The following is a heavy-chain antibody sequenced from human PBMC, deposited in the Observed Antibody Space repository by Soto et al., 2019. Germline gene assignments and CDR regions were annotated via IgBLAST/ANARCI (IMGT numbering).Heavy chain of an antibody. Sequence: GESLKISCAASGFTFSSYEMNWVRQAPGKGLEWVSYISSSGSTIYYADSVKGRFTISRDNAKNSLYLQMNSLRAEDTAVYYCARIPGIAAAGTLDAFDIWGQGTMVTVSS. CDR1: GFTFSSYE. J-gene: IGHJ3*02. D-gene: IGHD6-13*01. CDR2: ISSSGSTI. V-gene: IGHV3-48*03. CDR3: ARIPGIAAAGTLDAFDI.